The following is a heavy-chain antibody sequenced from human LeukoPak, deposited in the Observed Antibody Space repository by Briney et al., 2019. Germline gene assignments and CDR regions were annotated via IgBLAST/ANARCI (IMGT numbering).Heavy chain of an antibody. D-gene: IGHD3-16*01. J-gene: IGHJ4*02. CDR1: GGSFSGYY. V-gene: IGHV4-34*01. CDR2: INHSGST. CDR3: ARHWRSGPAPVDY. Sequence: SETLSLTCAVYGGSFSGYYWSWIRQPPGKGLGWIGEINHSGSTNYNPSLKSRVTISVDTSKNQFSLKLSSVTAADTAVYYCARHWRSGPAPVDYWGQGTLVTVSS.